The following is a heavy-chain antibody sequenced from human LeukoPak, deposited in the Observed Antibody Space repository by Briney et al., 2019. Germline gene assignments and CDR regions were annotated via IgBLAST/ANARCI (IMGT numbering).Heavy chain of an antibody. Sequence: GGSLRLSCAASGFTFSSYSMNWVRQAPGKGLEWVSSISSSSSYIYYADSVKGRFTISRDNAKNSLYLQMNSLRAEDTALYHCARERYDSSGFWFDPWGQGTLVTVSS. J-gene: IGHJ5*02. V-gene: IGHV3-21*04. CDR1: GFTFSSYS. CDR2: ISSSSSYI. CDR3: ARERYDSSGFWFDP. D-gene: IGHD3-22*01.